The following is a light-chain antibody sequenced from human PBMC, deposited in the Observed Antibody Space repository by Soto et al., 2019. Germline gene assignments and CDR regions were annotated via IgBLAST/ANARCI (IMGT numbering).Light chain of an antibody. Sequence: DIQMTQSPSSLSASVGDRVTLTCQASQDISNYLNWYQQKPGKAPKLLIYAASSLQSGIPARFSGSGSEADFTLTISSLQPEDFATYYCQQSYSTPWTFGQGTKVDI. V-gene: IGKV1-39*01. CDR3: QQSYSTPWT. J-gene: IGKJ1*01. CDR1: QDISNY. CDR2: AAS.